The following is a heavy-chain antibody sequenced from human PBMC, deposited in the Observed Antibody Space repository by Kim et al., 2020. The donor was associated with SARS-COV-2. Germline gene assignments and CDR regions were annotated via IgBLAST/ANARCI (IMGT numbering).Heavy chain of an antibody. CDR3: ARGHTGVVPAPILGLGPFYYYYNMDV. D-gene: IGHD2-2*01. V-gene: IGHV4-34*01. Sequence: SETLSLTCEVSGGSLSGYSWNWIRQPPGKGLEWIGEINHSGGTKYSPSLKSRVTMSIDTSKSQFSLRLTSVTAADTAVYFCARGHTGVVPAPILGLGPFYYYYNMDVWGRGTTVTVSS. CDR1: GGSLSGYS. CDR2: INHSGGT. J-gene: IGHJ6*03.